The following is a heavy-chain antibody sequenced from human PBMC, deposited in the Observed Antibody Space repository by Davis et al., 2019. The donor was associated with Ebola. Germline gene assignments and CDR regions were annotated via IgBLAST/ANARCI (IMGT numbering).Heavy chain of an antibody. CDR3: ARDGDYDSSGYYLVDY. CDR1: GFTFSSYW. Sequence: PGGSLRLSCAASGFTFSSYWMHWVRQVPGKGLVWVSRINSDGSSTSYADSVKGRFTISRDNAKNTLYLQMNSLRAEDTAVYYCARDGDYDSSGYYLVDYWGQGTLVTVSS. CDR2: INSDGSST. D-gene: IGHD3-22*01. J-gene: IGHJ4*02. V-gene: IGHV3-74*01.